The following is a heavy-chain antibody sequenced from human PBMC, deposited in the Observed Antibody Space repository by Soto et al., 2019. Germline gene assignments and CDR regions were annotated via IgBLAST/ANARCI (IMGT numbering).Heavy chain of an antibody. V-gene: IGHV4-31*03. J-gene: IGHJ3*02. Sequence: QVQLQESGPGLVKPSQTLSLTCTVSGGSISSGGYYWSWIRQHPGKGLEWIGYIYYSRSTYYNPSLKSRVTISVDTSKNQFSRKLSSVTAADTAVYYCARDWGILSPCDIWGQGTMVTVSS. D-gene: IGHD3-16*01. CDR1: GGSISSGGYY. CDR3: ARDWGILSPCDI. CDR2: IYYSRST.